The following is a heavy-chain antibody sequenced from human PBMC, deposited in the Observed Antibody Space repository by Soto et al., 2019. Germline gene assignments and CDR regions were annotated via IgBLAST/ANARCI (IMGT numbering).Heavy chain of an antibody. Sequence: PGGSLRLSCAASGFTFSSYEMNWVRQAPGKGLEWVSYISSSGSTIYYADSVKGRFTISRDNAKNSLYLQMNSLRAEDTAVYYCARDAPRDCTNGVCYQDYYYGMDVWGQGTTVTVSS. J-gene: IGHJ6*02. D-gene: IGHD2-8*01. V-gene: IGHV3-48*03. CDR2: ISSSGSTI. CDR3: ARDAPRDCTNGVCYQDYYYGMDV. CDR1: GFTFSSYE.